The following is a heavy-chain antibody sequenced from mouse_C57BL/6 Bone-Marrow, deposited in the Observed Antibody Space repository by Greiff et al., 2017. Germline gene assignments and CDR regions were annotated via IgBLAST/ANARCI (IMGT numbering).Heavy chain of an antibody. Sequence: QVQLQQSGPELVKPGASVTISCKASGYAFSSSWMNWVKQRPGKGLEWIGRIYPGDGDTNYNGKFKGKATLTADKSSSTAYMQLSSLTSEDSAVYFCARGDITTVVAFDYWGQGTTLTVSS. CDR1: GYAFSSSW. V-gene: IGHV1-82*01. CDR2: IYPGDGDT. CDR3: ARGDITTVVAFDY. D-gene: IGHD1-1*01. J-gene: IGHJ2*01.